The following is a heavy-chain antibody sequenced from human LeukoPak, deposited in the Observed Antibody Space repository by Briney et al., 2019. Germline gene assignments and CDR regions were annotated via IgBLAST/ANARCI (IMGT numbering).Heavy chain of an antibody. CDR1: EFTFSRYW. J-gene: IGHJ4*02. V-gene: IGHV3-7*04. Sequence: GGSLRLSWATSEFTFSRYWMTWVRQAPGKGLEWVANIHPDGSAKYYVDSLRGRFTISRDNAKNSLYLQMNSLRAEDTAVYYCARALESGNSDAGYWGQGTLVTVSS. D-gene: IGHD4-23*01. CDR3: ARALESGNSDAGY. CDR2: IHPDGSAK.